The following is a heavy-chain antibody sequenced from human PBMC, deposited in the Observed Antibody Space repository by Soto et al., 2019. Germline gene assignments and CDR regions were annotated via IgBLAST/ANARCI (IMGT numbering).Heavy chain of an antibody. Sequence: GGSLRLSCAASGFTFNSYAMSWVRQAPGKGLEWVSTIIGSGGSTYYADSVKGRFSVSRDNSKNTLYLQMNSLRAEDTAVYYCAKDRNYYDSSGYDYWGQGTLVTVSS. V-gene: IGHV3-23*01. J-gene: IGHJ4*02. CDR1: GFTFNSYA. CDR2: IIGSGGST. CDR3: AKDRNYYDSSGYDY. D-gene: IGHD3-22*01.